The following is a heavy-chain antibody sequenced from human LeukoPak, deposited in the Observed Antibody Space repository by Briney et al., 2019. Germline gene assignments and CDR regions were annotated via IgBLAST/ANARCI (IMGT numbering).Heavy chain of an antibody. J-gene: IGHJ4*02. V-gene: IGHV4-39*01. CDR3: ARLHYYDSSGFYYFDY. D-gene: IGHD3-22*01. CDR2: IYYSGST. Sequence: SETLSLTCTVSRGSISSSGYYWGWIRQPPGKGLEWIGSIYYSGSTYYNPSLKSRVTISVDTSKNQFSLNLSSVTAADTAVYYCARLHYYDSSGFYYFDYWGQGTLVTVSS. CDR1: RGSISSSGYY.